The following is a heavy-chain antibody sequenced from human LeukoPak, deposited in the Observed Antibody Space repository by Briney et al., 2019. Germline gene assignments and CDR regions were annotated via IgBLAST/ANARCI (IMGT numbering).Heavy chain of an antibody. CDR3: ARSTPIYRYFDH. D-gene: IGHD2-2*01. Sequence: GGSLRLSCATSGFTFSNYAMSWVRQAPGKGLEWVAVISYDGSNKYYADSVKGRFTISRDNSKNTLYLQMNSLRAEDTAVYYCARSTPIYRYFDHWGQGTLVTVSS. V-gene: IGHV3-30*03. CDR1: GFTFSNYA. CDR2: ISYDGSNK. J-gene: IGHJ4*02.